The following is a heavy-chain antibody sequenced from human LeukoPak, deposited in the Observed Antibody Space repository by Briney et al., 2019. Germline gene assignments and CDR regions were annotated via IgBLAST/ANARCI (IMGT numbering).Heavy chain of an antibody. D-gene: IGHD2-15*01. Sequence: GGSLRLSCAASGFTVSSNYMSWVRQAPGKGLEWVSVIYSGGSTYYADSVKGRFTISRDNSKNTLYLQMNSLRAEDTAVYYCARAGPPYCSGGSCYSGYWGQGTLVTVSS. V-gene: IGHV3-53*05. CDR2: IYSGGST. CDR1: GFTVSSNY. CDR3: ARAGPPYCSGGSCYSGY. J-gene: IGHJ4*02.